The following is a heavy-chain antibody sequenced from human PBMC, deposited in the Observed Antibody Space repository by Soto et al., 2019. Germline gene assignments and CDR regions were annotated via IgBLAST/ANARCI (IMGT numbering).Heavy chain of an antibody. V-gene: IGHV1-18*01. Sequence: QVQLVQSGAEVKKPGASVKVSCKASGYTFTSYGISWGRQAPGQGLEWRGWISAYNGNTNYAQKLQGRVTMTTDTSTSTAYMELRSLRSDDTAVYYCARDKGYCTNGVCQNWFDPWGQGTLVTVSS. CDR3: ARDKGYCTNGVCQNWFDP. CDR2: ISAYNGNT. CDR1: GYTFTSYG. D-gene: IGHD2-8*01. J-gene: IGHJ5*02.